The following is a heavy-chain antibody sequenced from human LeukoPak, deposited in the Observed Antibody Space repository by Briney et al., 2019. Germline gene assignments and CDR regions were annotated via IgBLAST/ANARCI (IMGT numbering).Heavy chain of an antibody. V-gene: IGHV3-48*03. J-gene: IGHJ4*02. CDR1: GFTFSSYE. D-gene: IGHD3-22*01. CDR3: AREASYYDSSGGFDY. Sequence: GGSLRLSCAASGFTFSSYEMNWVRQAPGKGLEWVSYISSSGSTIYYADSVKGRFTISRDNAKNSLYLQMNSLRAEDTAVYYCAREASYYDSSGGFDYWGQRTLVTVSS. CDR2: ISSSGSTI.